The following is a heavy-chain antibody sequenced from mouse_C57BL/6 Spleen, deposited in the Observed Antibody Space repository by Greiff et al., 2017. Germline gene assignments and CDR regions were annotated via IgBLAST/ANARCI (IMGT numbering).Heavy chain of an antibody. CDR3: ARWEGFAY. Sequence: VQLQQSGAELARPGASVKLSCKASGCTFTSYGISWVKQRTGQGLEWIGEIYPRSGNTYYNEKFKGKATLTADKSSSTAYMELRSLTSEDAAVYVCARWEGFAYWGQGTLVTVAA. J-gene: IGHJ3*01. D-gene: IGHD4-1*01. V-gene: IGHV1-81*01. CDR2: IYPRSGNT. CDR1: GCTFTSYG.